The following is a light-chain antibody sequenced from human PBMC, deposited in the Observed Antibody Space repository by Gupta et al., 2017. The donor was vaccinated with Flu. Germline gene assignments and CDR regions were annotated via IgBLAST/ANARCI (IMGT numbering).Light chain of an antibody. Sequence: MVTISGTRSTSNIGNNYVSWYQQLPAPAPNLLIYDNNRRPAGIPDRFSGSKSGTSATVTITGLQTGDEADYHCATWDTHRSAGVFGGGTKLTVL. CDR3: ATWDTHRSAGV. CDR2: DNN. V-gene: IGLV1-51*01. J-gene: IGLJ3*02. CDR1: TSNIGNNY.